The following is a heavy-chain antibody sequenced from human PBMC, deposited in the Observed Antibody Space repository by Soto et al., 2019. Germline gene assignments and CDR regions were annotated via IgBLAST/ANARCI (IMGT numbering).Heavy chain of an antibody. J-gene: IGHJ6*02. CDR2: ISPGSANT. CDR3: ARDTITPGGQFSQFGMDV. V-gene: IGHV1-3*01. D-gene: IGHD3-9*01. CDR1: KYTFNNYA. Sequence: ASVKVSCKASKYTFNNYALHWVRRAPGQGLEWMGWISPGSANTKYSQKFQARVTFTWDTSASTAYMELSSLRSEDTALYYCARDTITPGGQFSQFGMDVWGQGTTVTVSS.